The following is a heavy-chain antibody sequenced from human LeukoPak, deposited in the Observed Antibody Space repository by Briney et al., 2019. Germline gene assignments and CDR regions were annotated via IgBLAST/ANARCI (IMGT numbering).Heavy chain of an antibody. D-gene: IGHD1-26*01. V-gene: IGHV3-73*01. CDR1: GFTFSGSA. J-gene: IGHJ3*02. Sequence: GGSLRLSCAASGFTFSGSAVHWVRQASGKGLEWVGRIRDKANSYATAFAASVKGRFTISRDDSKNTAYLQMNSLKTEDAAVYYCTRRYGGSQDAFDIWGQGTMVTVSS. CDR3: TRRYGGSQDAFDI. CDR2: IRDKANSYAT.